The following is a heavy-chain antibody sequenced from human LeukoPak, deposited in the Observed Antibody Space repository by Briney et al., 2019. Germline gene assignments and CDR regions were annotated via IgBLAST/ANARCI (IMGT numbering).Heavy chain of an antibody. CDR2: INPNSGGT. D-gene: IGHD5-12*01. CDR3: ARGPQWWLRLLIEGSYFDY. J-gene: IGHJ4*02. V-gene: IGHV1-2*02. Sequence: ASVKVSCKASGYTFTGYYMHWMRQAPGQGLEWMGWINPNSGGTNYAQKFQGRVTMTRDTSISTAYMELSRLRSDDTAVYYCARGPQWWLRLLIEGSYFDYWGQGTLVTVSS. CDR1: GYTFTGYY.